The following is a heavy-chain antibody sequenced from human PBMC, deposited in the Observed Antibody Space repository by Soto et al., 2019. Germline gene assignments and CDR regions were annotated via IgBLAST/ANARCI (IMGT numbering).Heavy chain of an antibody. V-gene: IGHV1-69*06. J-gene: IGHJ6*02. Sequence: QVQLVQSGAEVKKPGSSVKVTCKASGGTFSSYAISWVRQAPGQGLEWMGGIIPIFGTANYAQKFQGRVTITADKSTSAAYMELSSLRSEDTAVYYCARRKVTTLNTYYYYGMDVWGQGTTVTVSS. CDR3: ARRKVTTLNTYYYYGMDV. CDR2: IIPIFGTA. D-gene: IGHD4-17*01. CDR1: GGTFSSYA.